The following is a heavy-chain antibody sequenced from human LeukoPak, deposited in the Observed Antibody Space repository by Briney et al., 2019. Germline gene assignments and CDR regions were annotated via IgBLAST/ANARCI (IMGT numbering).Heavy chain of an antibody. CDR3: ARAMVFLLGYMDV. J-gene: IGHJ6*03. D-gene: IGHD3-10*01. CDR2: INHSGST. V-gene: IGHV4-4*02. Sequence: SETLSLTCAVSGGSISSNWWSWVRQPPGKGLEWIGEINHSGSTNYNPSLKSRVTISVDTSKNQFSLKLSSVTAADTAVYYCARAMVFLLGYMDVWGKGTTVTISS. CDR1: GGSISSNW.